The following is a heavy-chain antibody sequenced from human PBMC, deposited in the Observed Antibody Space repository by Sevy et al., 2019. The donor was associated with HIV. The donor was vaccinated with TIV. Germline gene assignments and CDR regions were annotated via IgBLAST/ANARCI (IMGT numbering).Heavy chain of an antibody. CDR2: IGSSGSAI. CDR3: AGELQGSGWDDAFDV. V-gene: IGHV3-48*03. D-gene: IGHD6-19*01. CDR1: GFTFTSYD. Sequence: GGSLRLSCAASGFTFTSYDMNWVRQAPGKGLEWVSYIGSSGSAIYYADSVKGRFTISRDNAKNSLYLQMNSLRAEDTAVYYCAGELQGSGWDDAFDVWGQGTMVTVSS. J-gene: IGHJ3*01.